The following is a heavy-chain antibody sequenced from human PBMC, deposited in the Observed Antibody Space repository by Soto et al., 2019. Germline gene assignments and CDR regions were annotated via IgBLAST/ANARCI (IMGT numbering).Heavy chain of an antibody. Sequence: QVHLVQSGAEVKKPGSSVKVSRKASGNIFSSYSISWVRQAPGQGPEWMGWIIPIYGSANYAQKFRDRVTITADESTSTAYMELSSLRSEDTAVYYCAGLDPFYFDYWGQGTLVTVSS. CDR1: GNIFSSYS. V-gene: IGHV1-69*01. J-gene: IGHJ4*02. CDR2: IIPIYGSA. CDR3: AGLDPFYFDY.